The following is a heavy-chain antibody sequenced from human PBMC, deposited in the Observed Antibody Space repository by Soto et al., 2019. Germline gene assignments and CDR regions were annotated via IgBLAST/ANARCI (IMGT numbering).Heavy chain of an antibody. CDR1: GGSISNYH. Sequence: QEQLQESGPRLVKPSETLSLTCSVSGGSISNYHWSWIRQPPGKGLEWIGYISYTGSTNYSPSLKSRVTMLLVTSKKQFSLKLSSVTAADTAVYYCARVAADAYWSGDDDYWGQGTLVTVSS. D-gene: IGHD2-15*01. CDR2: ISYTGST. V-gene: IGHV4-59*01. J-gene: IGHJ4*02. CDR3: ARVAADAYWSGDDDY.